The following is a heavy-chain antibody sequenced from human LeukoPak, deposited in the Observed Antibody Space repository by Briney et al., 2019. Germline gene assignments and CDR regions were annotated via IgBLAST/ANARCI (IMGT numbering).Heavy chain of an antibody. J-gene: IGHJ6*02. Sequence: GGSLRLSCAASGFTFSSYWMHWVRQAPGKGLVWVSRINSDGSSTSYADSVKGRFTISRDNAKNTLYLQMNSLRAEDTAVYYCASEGYCSSTSCYYYYYYGMDVWGQGTTVTVSS. CDR1: GFTFSSYW. CDR3: ASEGYCSSTSCYYYYYYGMDV. D-gene: IGHD2-2*01. CDR2: INSDGSST. V-gene: IGHV3-74*01.